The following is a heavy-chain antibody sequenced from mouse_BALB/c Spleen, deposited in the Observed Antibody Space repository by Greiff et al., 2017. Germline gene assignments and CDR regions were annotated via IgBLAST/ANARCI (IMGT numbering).Heavy chain of an antibody. Sequence: QVQLQQPGAELVKPGASVKLSCKASGYTFTSYYMYWVKPRPGQGLEWIGGINPSNGGTNFNEKFKSKATLTVDKASSTAYMQLSSLTSEDSAVDYCTRGNYRYDDYAMDYWGQGTSVTVSS. D-gene: IGHD2-14*01. CDR1: GYTFTSYY. CDR2: INPSNGGT. CDR3: TRGNYRYDDYAMDY. V-gene: IGHV1S81*02. J-gene: IGHJ4*01.